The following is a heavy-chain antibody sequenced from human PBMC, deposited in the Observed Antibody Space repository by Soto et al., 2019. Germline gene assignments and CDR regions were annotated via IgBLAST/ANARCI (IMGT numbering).Heavy chain of an antibody. Sequence: SETLSLTCTVSSDSISSYYWGWIRQPPGKRLEWIGYISYSGSTDYNPSLKSRVTISGDTSKNQFSLKVSSVTAADTAVYYCARGTSWQLPSDYWGQGTLVTVSS. CDR2: ISYSGST. J-gene: IGHJ4*02. D-gene: IGHD6-13*01. CDR1: SDSISSYY. V-gene: IGHV4-59*01. CDR3: ARGTSWQLPSDY.